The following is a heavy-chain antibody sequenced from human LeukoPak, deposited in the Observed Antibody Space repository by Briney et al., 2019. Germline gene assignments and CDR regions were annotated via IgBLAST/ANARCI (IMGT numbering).Heavy chain of an antibody. D-gene: IGHD3-22*01. CDR2: IYYSGST. Sequence: SETLSLTCTVSGASVSSVFYYWSWVRQPPGRGLEWIGYIYYSGSTNYNPSLKSRVTILVDTSKNQFSLRLSSVTAADTAVYYCARNYYDSTGYWPGLFDYWGQGTLVTVSS. CDR1: GASVSSVFYY. V-gene: IGHV4-61*01. CDR3: ARNYYDSTGYWPGLFDY. J-gene: IGHJ4*02.